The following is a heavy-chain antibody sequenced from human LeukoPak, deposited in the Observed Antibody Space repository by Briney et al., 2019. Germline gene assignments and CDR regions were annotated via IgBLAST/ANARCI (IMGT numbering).Heavy chain of an antibody. Sequence: GASLKISCKGSGYSFASYWIAWVHQLPGKGLEWMGIIYPGDSDTRYSPSFQGQVTISADKSISTAYLQWSSLKASDTAIYYCARQWGDCSSTSCYSAYWGQGTLVTVSS. V-gene: IGHV5-51*07. CDR3: ARQWGDCSSTSCYSAY. D-gene: IGHD2-2*01. J-gene: IGHJ4*02. CDR2: IYPGDSDT. CDR1: GYSFASYW.